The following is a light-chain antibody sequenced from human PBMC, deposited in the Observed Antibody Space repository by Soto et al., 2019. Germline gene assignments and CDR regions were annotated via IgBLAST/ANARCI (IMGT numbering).Light chain of an antibody. Sequence: QSVLTQPASVSGSPGQSITISCTGTSSDVGGYNYVSWYQQHPGKAPKLMIYDVSNRPSGVSNRFSGSKSGNTASLTISGHQAEDEADYYCSSYTSSSTRFGTGTKLTVL. CDR2: DVS. J-gene: IGLJ1*01. V-gene: IGLV2-14*01. CDR3: SSYTSSSTR. CDR1: SSDVGGYNY.